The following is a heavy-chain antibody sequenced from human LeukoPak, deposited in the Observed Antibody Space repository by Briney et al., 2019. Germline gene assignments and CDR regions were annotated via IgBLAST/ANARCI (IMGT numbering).Heavy chain of an antibody. V-gene: IGHV6-1*01. CDR3: ARAPIAVAGGNWFDP. CDR2: TYYRSKWNY. CDR1: EDSISSNSAA. J-gene: IGHJ5*02. D-gene: IGHD6-19*01. Sequence: SQTLSLTCAISEDSISSNSAAWNWIRQSPSRGLEWLGRTYYRSKWNYDYAVSVKSRITINPDTFRNQFSLQLNSVTPEDTAVYYCARAPIAVAGGNWFDPWGQGTLVTVSS.